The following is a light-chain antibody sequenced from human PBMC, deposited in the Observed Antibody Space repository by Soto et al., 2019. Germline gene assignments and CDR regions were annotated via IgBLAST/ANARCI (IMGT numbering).Light chain of an antibody. Sequence: DIQMTQSPSTLSGSVGDRVTITCWASQTISSWLAWYQQKPGKAPKLLIYKASTLKSGVPSRFSGSGSGTEFTLTISSLQPDDFATYYCQHSNSYSEAFGQGTKVDIK. CDR3: QHSNSYSEA. V-gene: IGKV1-5*03. CDR1: QTISSW. CDR2: KAS. J-gene: IGKJ1*01.